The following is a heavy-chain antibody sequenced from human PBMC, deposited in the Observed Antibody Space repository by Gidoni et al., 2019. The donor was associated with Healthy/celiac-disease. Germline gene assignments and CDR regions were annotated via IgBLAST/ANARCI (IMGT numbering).Heavy chain of an antibody. D-gene: IGHD5-18*01. CDR2: ISSSSSYI. Sequence: GKGLEWVSSISSSSSYIYYADSVKGRFTISRDNAKNSLYLQMNSLRAEDTAVYYCARGPTYTAMVTPAFDIWGQGTMVTVSS. CDR3: ARGPTYTAMVTPAFDI. V-gene: IGHV3-21*01. J-gene: IGHJ3*02.